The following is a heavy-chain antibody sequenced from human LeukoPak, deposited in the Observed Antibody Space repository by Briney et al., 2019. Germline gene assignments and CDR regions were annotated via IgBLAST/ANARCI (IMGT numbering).Heavy chain of an antibody. Sequence: PSETLSLTCTVSGGSISSYYWSWIRQPPGKGLEWIGYIYYSGSTNYNPSLKRRVTISVDTSKNQFSLKLSSVTAADTAVYYCARHIPPRSHYLFDYWGQGTLVTVSS. CDR3: ARHIPPRSHYLFDY. J-gene: IGHJ4*02. D-gene: IGHD3-10*01. CDR2: IYYSGST. V-gene: IGHV4-59*08. CDR1: GGSISSYY.